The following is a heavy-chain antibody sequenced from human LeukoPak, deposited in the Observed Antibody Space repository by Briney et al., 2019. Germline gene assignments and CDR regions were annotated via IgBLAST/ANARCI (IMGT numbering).Heavy chain of an antibody. V-gene: IGHV4-59*01. Sequence: SETLSLTCTVSGGSNSSYYWSWIRQPPGKGLEWIGYIYYSGTTNYNPSLKSRVTISVDTSKNQFSLKLSSVTAADTAVYYCARGVYIAAARYGYWGQGTPVTVSS. CDR2: IYYSGTT. J-gene: IGHJ4*02. CDR1: GGSNSSYY. D-gene: IGHD6-13*01. CDR3: ARGVYIAAARYGY.